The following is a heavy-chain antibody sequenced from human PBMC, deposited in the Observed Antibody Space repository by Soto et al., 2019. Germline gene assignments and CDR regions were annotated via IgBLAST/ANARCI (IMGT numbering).Heavy chain of an antibody. CDR1: GDSVTSGDYY. J-gene: IGHJ5*01. Sequence: SETLSLTCTVSGDSVTSGDYYWSWIRQPPGKGLEWIGYIYYSGNTNYSPSLKSRVAISLDTSHNQFSLKLSSVTAADTAVYFCAIIPVDTYMPYRFDPWGQGTLVTVSS. CDR3: AIIPVDTYMPYRFDP. D-gene: IGHD2-2*01. CDR2: IYYSGNT. V-gene: IGHV4-61*08.